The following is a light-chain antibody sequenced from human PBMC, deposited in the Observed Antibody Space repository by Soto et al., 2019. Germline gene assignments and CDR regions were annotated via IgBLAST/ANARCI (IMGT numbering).Light chain of an antibody. J-gene: IGLJ1*01. CDR1: SSDVGGYNY. CDR3: SSDTSSLV. CDR2: EVS. Sequence: QSALTQPASVSGSPGQSITISCTGTSSDVGGYNYVSWYQQHPGKAPKLMIYEVSNRPSGVSNRFSGSKSGNTASLTISGLQAEDEADYYCSSDTSSLVFGTGTKLTVL. V-gene: IGLV2-14*01.